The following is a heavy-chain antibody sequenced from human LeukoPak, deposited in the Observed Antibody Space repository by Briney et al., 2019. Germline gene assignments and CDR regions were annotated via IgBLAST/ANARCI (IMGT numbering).Heavy chain of an antibody. CDR2: ISSSSSYI. CDR3: ARGYRIAVAAPFDY. Sequence: GGSLRLSCAASGFTFSSYSMNWVRQAPGKGLEGVSSISSSSSYIYYADSVKGRFTISRDNAKNSLYLQMNSLRAEDTAVYYCARGYRIAVAAPFDYWGQGTLVTVSS. CDR1: GFTFSSYS. J-gene: IGHJ4*02. V-gene: IGHV3-21*01. D-gene: IGHD6-19*01.